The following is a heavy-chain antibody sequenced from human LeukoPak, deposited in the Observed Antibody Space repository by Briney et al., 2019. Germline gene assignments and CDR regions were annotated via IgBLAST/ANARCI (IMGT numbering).Heavy chain of an antibody. J-gene: IGHJ5*02. Sequence: ASVKVSCQASGYTFTSFRISWVRQAPGQGLEWMGWISAYNGNTNYAQMLQGRVTMTTDTSTSTAYMELRSLRSDDTAVYYCARDPVIMITFGGVIDRGNWFDPWGQGTLVTVSS. V-gene: IGHV1-18*01. CDR3: ARDPVIMITFGGVIDRGNWFDP. CDR2: ISAYNGNT. CDR1: GYTFTSFR. D-gene: IGHD3-16*02.